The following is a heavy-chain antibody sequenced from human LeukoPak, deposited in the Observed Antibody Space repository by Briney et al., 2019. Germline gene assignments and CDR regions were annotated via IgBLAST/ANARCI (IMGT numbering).Heavy chain of an antibody. V-gene: IGHV3-30*02. CDR3: ARVVPPTDYGSGSYFWDPYYFDY. J-gene: IGHJ4*02. Sequence: GGSLRLSCAASGFTFSSYGMHWVRQAPGKGLQWVAFIRYDGSNKYYADSVKGRFTISRDNSKNTLYLQMNSLRAEDTAVYYCARVVPPTDYGSGSYFWDPYYFDYWGQGTLVTVSS. D-gene: IGHD3-10*01. CDR2: IRYDGSNK. CDR1: GFTFSSYG.